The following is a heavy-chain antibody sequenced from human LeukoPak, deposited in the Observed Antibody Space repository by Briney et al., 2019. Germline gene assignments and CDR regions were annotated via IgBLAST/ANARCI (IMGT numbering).Heavy chain of an antibody. D-gene: IGHD6-19*01. Sequence: ASVKVSSKVSGYTLTELSMHWVRQAPGKGRVRMGGFDAEEGETVYAQKCQGRVSMTEDTSTDSAYMELSSLRSEDTAVYCCATPSPYSSGWYYWGQGTLVTVSS. J-gene: IGHJ4*02. CDR2: FDAEEGET. CDR1: GYTLTELS. CDR3: ATPSPYSSGWYY. V-gene: IGHV1-24*01.